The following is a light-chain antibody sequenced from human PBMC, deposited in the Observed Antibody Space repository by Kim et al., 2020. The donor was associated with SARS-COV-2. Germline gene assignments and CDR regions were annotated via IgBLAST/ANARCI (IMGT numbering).Light chain of an antibody. Sequence: PGAGATLSCRASQRVSGNYLAWYQQKPGLAPRLLIYGAFSRATGIPDRFRGGGSGTDFTLTITALEPEDLAVYYCQQYGDSHQTFGQGTKLE. J-gene: IGKJ2*01. CDR1: QRVSGNY. V-gene: IGKV3-20*01. CDR3: QQYGDSHQT. CDR2: GAF.